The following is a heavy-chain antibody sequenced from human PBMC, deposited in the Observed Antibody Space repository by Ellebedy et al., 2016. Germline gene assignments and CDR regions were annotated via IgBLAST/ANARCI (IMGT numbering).Heavy chain of an antibody. J-gene: IGHJ4*02. CDR1: GFVFSSFW. Sequence: GGSLRLXCAVSGFVFSSFWMSWVRQAPGKGLEWVANIKQDGSEKYYMDSVKGRFTISRDNAKNSLYLQMNSLRAEDTAVYYCARGPFIVVEPAAPFDYWGQGTLVTVSS. V-gene: IGHV3-7*03. CDR2: IKQDGSEK. D-gene: IGHD2-2*01. CDR3: ARGPFIVVEPAAPFDY.